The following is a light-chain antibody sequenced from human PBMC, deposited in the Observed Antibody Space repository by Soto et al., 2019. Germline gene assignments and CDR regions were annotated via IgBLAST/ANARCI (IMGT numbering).Light chain of an antibody. CDR3: QQYNSYSWT. CDR2: DAS. J-gene: IGKJ1*01. CDR1: QSISSW. V-gene: IGKV1-5*01. Sequence: DIQMTQSTSTLSAAVGDRVPITCRASQSISSWLAWYQQKPGKAPKLLIYDASSLESGVPSRFSGSGSGTEFTLTISSLQPDDFATYYCQQYNSYSWTFGQGTKVDIK.